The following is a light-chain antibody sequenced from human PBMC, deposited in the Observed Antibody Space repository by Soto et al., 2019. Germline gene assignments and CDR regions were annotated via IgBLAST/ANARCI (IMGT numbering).Light chain of an antibody. J-gene: IGLJ2*01. CDR2: EDN. CDR1: SGSIASNY. CDR3: QSYDSSLRAEV. Sequence: NFMLTQPHSVSESPGKTVTISCTRSSGSIASNYVQWYHQRPGSAPTIVMYEDNQRPSGVPDRFSGSIDRSSNSASLTISGLKTEDEGDYYCQSYDSSLRAEVFGGGTKLTVL. V-gene: IGLV6-57*04.